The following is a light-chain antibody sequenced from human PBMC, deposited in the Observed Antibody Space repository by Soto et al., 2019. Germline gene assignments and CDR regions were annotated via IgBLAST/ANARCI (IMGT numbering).Light chain of an antibody. Sequence: EIVMTQSPATLSVSPGERATLSCRASQSVNNNLAWYQQKPGQAPRLLIYGASTRATGIPARFSGSGSGTEFTLTISSLQSEDFAVYYCHHYKYWWTFGQGTKVEIK. V-gene: IGKV3-15*01. CDR1: QSVNNN. CDR3: HHYKYWWT. J-gene: IGKJ1*01. CDR2: GAS.